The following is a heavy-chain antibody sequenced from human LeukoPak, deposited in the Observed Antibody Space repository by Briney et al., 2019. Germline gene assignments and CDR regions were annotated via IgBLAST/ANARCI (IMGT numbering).Heavy chain of an antibody. V-gene: IGHV3-7*01. D-gene: IGHD2-2*01. J-gene: IGHJ4*02. CDR1: GFTFSSYW. Sequence: GGSLRLSCAASGFTFSSYWMSWVRQTPGKGLEWVANIKQDGSEKYYVDSVKGRFTISRDNAKNSLYLQMNSLRAEDTAVYYCARDALAAGYRLEWYYFDYWGQGTLVTVSS. CDR3: ARDALAAGYRLEWYYFDY. CDR2: IKQDGSEK.